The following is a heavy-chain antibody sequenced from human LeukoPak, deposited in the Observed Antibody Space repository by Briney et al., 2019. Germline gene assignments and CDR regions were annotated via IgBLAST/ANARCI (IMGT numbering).Heavy chain of an antibody. J-gene: IGHJ6*02. D-gene: IGHD6-13*01. CDR3: ARGGSSSWHYYYYYGMDV. CDR1: VFDFSSYS. Sequence: GGCVKLSCAASVFDFSSYSMSWVRQAPWKGREWVSGMYSGGSTYYADSVKGRFTISRDNSKNTLYLQMNSLRAEDTAVYYCARGGSSSWHYYYYYGMDVWGQGTTVTVSS. CDR2: MYSGGST. V-gene: IGHV3-53*01.